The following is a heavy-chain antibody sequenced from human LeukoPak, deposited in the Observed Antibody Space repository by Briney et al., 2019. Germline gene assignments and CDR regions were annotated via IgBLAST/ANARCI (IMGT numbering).Heavy chain of an antibody. D-gene: IGHD4-17*01. Sequence: GGSVRLSWAASGFTFSSYTMRWVRQAPGGGREWVTAISGSGGNTYYADSVKGRLTLSRDNSKNTPYLQMNSLRAEDTAVYFCAKVKGMTTVTLDFHYWGQGTLVTVSS. V-gene: IGHV3-23*01. J-gene: IGHJ4*02. CDR1: GFTFSSYT. CDR3: AKVKGMTTVTLDFHY. CDR2: ISGSGGNT.